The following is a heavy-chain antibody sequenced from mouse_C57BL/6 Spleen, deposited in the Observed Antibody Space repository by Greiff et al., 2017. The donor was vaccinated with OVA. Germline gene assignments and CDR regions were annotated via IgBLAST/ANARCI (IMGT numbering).Heavy chain of an antibody. CDR1: GYTFTSYW. CDR2: LYPGSGSS. CDR3: ERSLDEGYHGDYCEY. Sequence: VQLQQPGAELVKPGASVKMSCKASGYTFTSYWITWVKQRPGQGLEWIGDLYPGSGSSNYNEKFKSKATLTVDTSSSTAYMQLSSLTSEDSAVYYCERSLDEGYHGDYCEYGGQGTTLTVSS. J-gene: IGHJ2*01. V-gene: IGHV1-55*01. D-gene: IGHD2-3*01.